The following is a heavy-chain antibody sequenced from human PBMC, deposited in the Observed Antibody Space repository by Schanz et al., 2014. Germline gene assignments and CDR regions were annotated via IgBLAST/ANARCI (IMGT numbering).Heavy chain of an antibody. CDR1: GFTFSNFA. Sequence: QVQLVESGGGVVQPGRSLRLSCAASGFTFSNFAIHWVRQALGKGLEWVAVISYDGSHKDYADSVKGRFTISRDNSKNTLYLQMNSLRAEDTAVYYCARDRQQLVGRIGYYYGMDVWGQGTTVTVSS. CDR2: ISYDGSHK. J-gene: IGHJ6*02. V-gene: IGHV3-30*04. CDR3: ARDRQQLVGRIGYYYGMDV. D-gene: IGHD6-13*01.